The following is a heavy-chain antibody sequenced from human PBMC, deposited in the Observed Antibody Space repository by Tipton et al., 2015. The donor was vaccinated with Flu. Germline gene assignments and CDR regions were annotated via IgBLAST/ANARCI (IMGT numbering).Heavy chain of an antibody. CDR3: ARDNVYCSGGSCYSHYYYGMDV. D-gene: IGHD2-15*01. V-gene: IGHV4-4*07. J-gene: IGHJ6*02. CDR1: GGSISSYY. Sequence: TLSLTCTVSGGSISSYYWSWIRQPAGKGLEWIGRIYTSGSTNYNPSLKSRVTMSVDTSKNPFSLKLSSVTAADTAVYYCARDNVYCSGGSCYSHYYYGMDVWGQGTTVTVSS. CDR2: IYTSGST.